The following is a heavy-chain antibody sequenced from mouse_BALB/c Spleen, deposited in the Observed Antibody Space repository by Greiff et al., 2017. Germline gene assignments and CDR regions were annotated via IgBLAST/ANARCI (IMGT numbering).Heavy chain of an antibody. D-gene: IGHD1-1*01. J-gene: IGHJ3*01. Sequence: QVQLKQPGAELVRPGASVKLSCKASGYTFTSYWINWVKQRPGQGLEWIGNIYPSDSYTNYNQKFKDKATLTVDKSSSTAYMQLSSPTSEDSAVYYCTRGDYYGSSAYWGQGTLVTVSA. V-gene: IGHV1-69*02. CDR3: TRGDYYGSSAY. CDR2: IYPSDSYT. CDR1: GYTFTSYW.